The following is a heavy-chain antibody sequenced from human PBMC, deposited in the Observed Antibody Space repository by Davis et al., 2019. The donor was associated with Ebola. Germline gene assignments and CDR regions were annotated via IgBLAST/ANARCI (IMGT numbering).Heavy chain of an antibody. D-gene: IGHD3-22*01. CDR1: GFTVSSNY. J-gene: IGHJ5*02. CDR3: ARAGFFYESSDYYEYPTWFDP. V-gene: IGHV3-53*01. Sequence: GESLKISCAASGFTVSSNYMGWVRQAPGKGLEWVSVIYTTGRSYYADSVKGRFIISRDSSKNTLFLQMNSLRAEDTAVYYCARAGFFYESSDYYEYPTWFDPWGHGTLVTVSS. CDR2: IYTTGRS.